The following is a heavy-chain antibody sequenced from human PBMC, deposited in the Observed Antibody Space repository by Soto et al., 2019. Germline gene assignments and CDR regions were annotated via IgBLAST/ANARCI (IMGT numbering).Heavy chain of an antibody. V-gene: IGHV3-48*02. Sequence: EVQLVESGGGLVQPGGSLRLSCAASGFTFSSYSMNWVRQAPGKGLAWVSYISSSSSTIYYADSVKGRFTISIDNAKNSLYLQMNSLRDEDTAVYYCARELGPLGELVKVTAIPYFDYWGQGTLVTVSS. J-gene: IGHJ4*02. CDR3: ARELGPLGELVKVTAIPYFDY. CDR2: ISSSSSTI. CDR1: GFTFSSYS. D-gene: IGHD2-21*02.